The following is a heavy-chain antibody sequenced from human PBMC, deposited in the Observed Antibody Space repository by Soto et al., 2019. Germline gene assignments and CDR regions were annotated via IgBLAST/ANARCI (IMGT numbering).Heavy chain of an antibody. V-gene: IGHV3-30-3*01. D-gene: IGHD3-10*01. CDR1: GFTFSSYA. CDR2: ISYDGSTK. Sequence: QVQLVESGGGVVQPGRSLRLSCAASGFTFSSYAIHWVRQAPGKGLEWVALISYDGSTKNYADSVEGRFTISRDNSKNTLYLQMSSLRPEDTAVYYCARDSGRGGMDVWGQGTTVTVSS. J-gene: IGHJ6*02. CDR3: ARDSGRGGMDV.